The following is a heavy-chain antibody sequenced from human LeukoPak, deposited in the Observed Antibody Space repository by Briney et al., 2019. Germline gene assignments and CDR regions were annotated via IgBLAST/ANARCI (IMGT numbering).Heavy chain of an antibody. CDR2: ISYDGITT. D-gene: IGHD4-11*01. V-gene: IGHV3-30-3*01. Sequence: GGSLRLSCAASGFSFSTYAMYWVRQAPGKGLECVALISYDGITTYYADSVKGRFTISTDTSKNTLFLQMNSLISEDTAVYYCARGDYHFDYWGQGTLVTVSS. CDR1: GFSFSTYA. CDR3: ARGDYHFDY. J-gene: IGHJ4*02.